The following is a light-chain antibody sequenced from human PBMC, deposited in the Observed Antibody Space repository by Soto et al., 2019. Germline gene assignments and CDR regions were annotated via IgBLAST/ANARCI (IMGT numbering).Light chain of an antibody. Sequence: SVLTQPASVSGSPGQSITISCTGTSSDVGAYNYVTWYQQHPGKAPKLIIFDVTNRPSGVSYRFSGSKSGNTASLTISGLQAEDEADYYCSSYTTSSTLLFGGGTKLTVL. J-gene: IGLJ2*01. CDR1: SSDVGAYNY. CDR2: DVT. CDR3: SSYTTSSTLL. V-gene: IGLV2-14*01.